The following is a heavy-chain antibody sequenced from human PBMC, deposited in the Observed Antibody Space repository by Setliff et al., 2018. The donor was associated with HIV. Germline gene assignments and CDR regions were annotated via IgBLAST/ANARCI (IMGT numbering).Heavy chain of an antibody. V-gene: IGHV3-11*04. CDR1: GFTLSDNY. Sequence: PGGSLSLSCAASGFTLSDNYMSWIRQAPGKGLEWVSYISSSGSSIYYADSVKGRFTISRDNAKNSLYLQMNSLRAEDTAVYFCARDSPGIHYYYMDVWGKGTTVTVSS. CDR2: ISSSGSSI. J-gene: IGHJ6*03. CDR3: ARDSPGIHYYYMDV.